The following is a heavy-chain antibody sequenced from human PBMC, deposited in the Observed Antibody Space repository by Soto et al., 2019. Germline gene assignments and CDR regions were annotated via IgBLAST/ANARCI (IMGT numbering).Heavy chain of an antibody. J-gene: IGHJ6*02. CDR1: GGTFSSYA. D-gene: IGHD2-2*01. V-gene: IGHV1-69*05. Sequence: ASVKVSCKASGGTFSSYAISWVRQAPGQGLEWMGGIIPIFGTANYAQKFQGRVTMTRDTSTSTVYMELSSLRSEDTAVYYCARDPPNCSSTSCYAFRGMDVWGQGTTVTVSS. CDR3: ARDPPNCSSTSCYAFRGMDV. CDR2: IIPIFGTA.